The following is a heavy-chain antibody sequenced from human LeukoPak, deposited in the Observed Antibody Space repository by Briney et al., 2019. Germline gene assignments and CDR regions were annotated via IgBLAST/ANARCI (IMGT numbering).Heavy chain of an antibody. CDR3: ARVYYDYVWGLYFDY. Sequence: PSETLSLTCTVSGYSISSGYYWGWIRQPPGKGLEWIGSIYHSGSTYYNPSLKSRVTISVDTSKNQFSLKLSSVTAADTAVYYCARVYYDYVWGLYFDYWGQGALVTVSS. J-gene: IGHJ4*02. CDR2: IYHSGST. D-gene: IGHD3-16*01. CDR1: GYSISSGYY. V-gene: IGHV4-38-2*02.